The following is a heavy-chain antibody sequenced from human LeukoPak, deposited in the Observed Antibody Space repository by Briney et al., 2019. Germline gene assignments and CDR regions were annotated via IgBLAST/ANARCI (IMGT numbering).Heavy chain of an antibody. V-gene: IGHV1-58*02. CDR3: AVVPAAMMDDAFDI. D-gene: IGHD2-2*01. J-gene: IGHJ3*02. CDR1: GFTFTSSA. CDR2: IVVSSGNT. Sequence: GASVKVSCKASGFTFTSSAMQWVRQARGQRLEWIGWIVVSSGNTNYAQKFQERVTITRDMSTSTAYMELSSLRSEDTAVYYCAVVPAAMMDDAFDIWGQGTMVTVSS.